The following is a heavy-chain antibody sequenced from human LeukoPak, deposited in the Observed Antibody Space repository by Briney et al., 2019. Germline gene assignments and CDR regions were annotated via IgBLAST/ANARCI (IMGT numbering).Heavy chain of an antibody. CDR3: ASYSDPIAAAGTGFDY. V-gene: IGHV3-21*01. D-gene: IGHD6-13*01. CDR1: GFTFSSDA. J-gene: IGHJ4*02. CDR2: ISSSSSYI. Sequence: PGGSLRLSCAVSGFTFSSDAMSWVRQAPGKGLEWVSSISSSSSYIYYADSVKGRFTISRDNAKNSLYLQMNSLRAEDTAVYYCASYSDPIAAAGTGFDYWGQGTLVTVSS.